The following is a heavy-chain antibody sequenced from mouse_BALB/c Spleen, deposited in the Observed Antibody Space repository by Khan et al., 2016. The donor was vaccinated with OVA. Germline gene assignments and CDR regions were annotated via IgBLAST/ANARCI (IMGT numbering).Heavy chain of an antibody. Sequence: EVQLQESGPDLVKPGASVKMSCKASGYSFTGYYMNWVKQSHGKSLECIGRVNPNTGNTNYHQKFRGKAIFIVDTSSSTPYLELRSLTSEDSAVYYCARGYDFFAYWGQGTLVTVSA. CDR2: VNPNTGNT. D-gene: IGHD2-14*01. V-gene: IGHV1-26*01. J-gene: IGHJ3*01. CDR1: GYSFTGYY. CDR3: ARGYDFFAY.